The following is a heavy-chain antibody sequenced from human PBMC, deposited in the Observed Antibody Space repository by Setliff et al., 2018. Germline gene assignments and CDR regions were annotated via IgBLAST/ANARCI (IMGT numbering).Heavy chain of an antibody. CDR2: IYPADSDT. CDR3: ARRGYGGYIYGSFDS. J-gene: IGHJ5*01. CDR1: GYRFTSQW. D-gene: IGHD5-18*01. V-gene: IGHV5-51*01. Sequence: PGESLKISCKASGYRFTSQWIAWVRQTPGRGLEWMGIIYPADSDTTYSPSFQGQVTISVDKSLSTAYLQWSSLKASDSGKYYCARRGYGGYIYGSFDSWGQGTLVTVSS.